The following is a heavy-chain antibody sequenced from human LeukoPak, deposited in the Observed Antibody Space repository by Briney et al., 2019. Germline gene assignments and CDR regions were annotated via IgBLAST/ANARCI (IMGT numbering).Heavy chain of an antibody. V-gene: IGHV3-9*01. CDR2: ISWKFNST. J-gene: IGHJ4*02. CDR3: AKVTVAGLGPFDY. D-gene: IGHD6-19*01. Sequence: PGRSLRLSCAASGFTFDDYAMHWVRQPPGKGLEWVSGISWKFNSTGYADSVRGRFTISRDNAKNSLYLQMNSLRVEDTALYYCAKVTVAGLGPFDYWGQGTLVTVSS. CDR1: GFTFDDYA.